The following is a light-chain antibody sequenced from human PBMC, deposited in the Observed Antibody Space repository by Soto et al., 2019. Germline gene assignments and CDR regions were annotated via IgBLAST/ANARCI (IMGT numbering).Light chain of an antibody. CDR2: AAS. CDR3: QQLFDSPIT. CDR1: QSISSW. Sequence: IPMIQSPSTLSASVGDRVTITCRASQSISSWLAWYQQKPGKAPKLLIYAASTLESGVPSRFSATVSGTEFSLTITSLQPEDFATYYCQQLFDSPITFGQGTRLEIK. J-gene: IGKJ5*01. V-gene: IGKV1-5*01.